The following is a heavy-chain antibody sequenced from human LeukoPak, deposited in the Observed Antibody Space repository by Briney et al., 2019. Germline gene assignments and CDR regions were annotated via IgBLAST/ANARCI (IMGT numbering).Heavy chain of an antibody. Sequence: GGSLRLSCAASGFTFDDYAMHWVRQAPGKGLEWVSGISWNSGSIGYADSVKGRFTISRDNAKNSLYLQMNSLRAEDTALYYCAKTTYSGSYGSYYFDYWGQGTLVTVSS. J-gene: IGHJ4*02. CDR1: GFTFDDYA. V-gene: IGHV3-9*01. CDR3: AKTTYSGSYGSYYFDY. D-gene: IGHD1-26*01. CDR2: ISWNSGSI.